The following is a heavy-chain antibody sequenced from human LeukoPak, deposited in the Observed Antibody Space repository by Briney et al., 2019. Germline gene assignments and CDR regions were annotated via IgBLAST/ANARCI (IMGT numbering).Heavy chain of an antibody. CDR1: GYILTELS. CDR2: FDPEDGET. CDR3: ATDGIVVVPAAMWYYGMDV. D-gene: IGHD2-2*01. V-gene: IGHV1-24*01. Sequence: GASVKVSCKVSGYILTELSMHWVRQAPGKGLEWMGGFDPEDGETIYAQKFQGRVTMTEDISTDTAYMELSSLRSEDTAVYYCATDGIVVVPAAMWYYGMDVWGQGTTVTVSS. J-gene: IGHJ6*02.